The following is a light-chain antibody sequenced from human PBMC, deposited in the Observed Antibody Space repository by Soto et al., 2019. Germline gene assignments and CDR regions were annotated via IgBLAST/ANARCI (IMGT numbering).Light chain of an antibody. J-gene: IGLJ2*01. Sequence: QSVLTQPRSVSGSPGQSVTIPCTGTSSDVGAYDHVSWYRQHPGKAPKLILYDVIKRPSGVPDRFSGSKSGNTASLTISGLQAEDEADYYCGSYADNCYAIFGGGTKVTVL. CDR2: DVI. CDR3: GSYADNCYAI. V-gene: IGLV2-11*01. CDR1: SSDVGAYDH.